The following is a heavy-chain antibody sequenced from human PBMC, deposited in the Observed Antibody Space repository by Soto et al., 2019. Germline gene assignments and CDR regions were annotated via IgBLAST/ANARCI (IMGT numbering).Heavy chain of an antibody. J-gene: IGHJ3*02. CDR1: GGSISSYY. CDR3: ARRYSSAFDI. V-gene: IGHV4-59*08. CDR2: IYYSGST. Sequence: SVTLSLTCTVGGGSISSYYWSWIRQPPGKGLKWIGYIYYSGSTNYNPSLKSRVTISVDTSKNQFSLKLSSVTAADTAVYYCARRYSSAFDIWGQGTMVTVS. D-gene: IGHD6-13*01.